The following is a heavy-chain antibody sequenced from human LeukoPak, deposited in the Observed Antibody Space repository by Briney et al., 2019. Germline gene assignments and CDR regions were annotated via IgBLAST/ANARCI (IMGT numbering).Heavy chain of an antibody. CDR1: GFTFSNAW. J-gene: IGHJ4*02. Sequence: GGSLRLSCAASGFTFSNAWMSWVRQAPGKGLEWVGRIKSKTDGGTTDYAAPVKGRFTISRDDSKNTLYLQMNSLKAEDTAVYYCTTDPVVIDPPRVDYWGQGTLVTVSS. CDR2: IKSKTDGGTT. CDR3: TTDPVVIDPPRVDY. D-gene: IGHD3-22*01. V-gene: IGHV3-15*01.